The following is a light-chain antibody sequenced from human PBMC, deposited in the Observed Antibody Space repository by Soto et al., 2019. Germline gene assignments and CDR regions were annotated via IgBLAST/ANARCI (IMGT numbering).Light chain of an antibody. J-gene: IGLJ2*01. CDR3: SSLTSSITLV. CDR2: DVS. Sequence: QSALTQPASVSGSPGQSITISCTGTSSDVGGYDYVSWYQQHPGKAPKLMIYDVSNRPSGVSNRFSGSKFGNTASLTISGLQAEDEADYYCSSLTSSITLVFGGGTKVTVL. V-gene: IGLV2-14*03. CDR1: SSDVGGYDY.